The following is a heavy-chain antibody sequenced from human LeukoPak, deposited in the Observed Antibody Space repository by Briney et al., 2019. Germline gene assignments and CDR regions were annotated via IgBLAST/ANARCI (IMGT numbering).Heavy chain of an antibody. J-gene: IGHJ4*02. CDR1: GYTFTSYG. V-gene: IGHV1-18*01. CDR3: AREQYYDSWSGYYTRGYYFDY. Sequence: ASVKVSCKASGYTFTSYGISWVRQAPGQGLEWMGWISAYNGNTNYAQKLQGRVTMTTDTSTSTAYMELRSLRSDDTAVYYCAREQYYDSWSGYYTRGYYFDYWGQGTLVTVSS. D-gene: IGHD3-3*01. CDR2: ISAYNGNT.